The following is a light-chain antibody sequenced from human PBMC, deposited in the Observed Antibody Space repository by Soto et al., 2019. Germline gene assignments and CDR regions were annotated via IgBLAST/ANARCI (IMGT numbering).Light chain of an antibody. V-gene: IGLV1-40*01. CDR3: QSYDSSLSGYV. J-gene: IGLJ1*01. Sequence: QSVLTQPPSVSEAPGQRVTISCTGSSSNIGAGYEAHWYQQVPATAPKLLIYENNNRPSGVPDRFSGSKSGTSASLAITGLQAEDEAEYYCQSYDSSLSGYVFGTGTKLTAL. CDR2: ENN. CDR1: SSNIGAGYE.